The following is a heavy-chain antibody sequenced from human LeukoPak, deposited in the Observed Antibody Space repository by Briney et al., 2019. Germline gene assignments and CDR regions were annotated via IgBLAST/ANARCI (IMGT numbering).Heavy chain of an antibody. CDR3: ARLIGLWFPFDY. Sequence: KPSETLSLTCIVSGGSISSDSHYWGWIRQPPGKGLEWIGTMYYSGNTYYNPSLKSRVTISVDASKNQFSLRLSSVTAADTAVYYCARLIGLWFPFDYRGQGALVAVSS. V-gene: IGHV4-39*01. D-gene: IGHD3-10*01. CDR1: GGSISSDSHY. J-gene: IGHJ4*02. CDR2: MYYSGNT.